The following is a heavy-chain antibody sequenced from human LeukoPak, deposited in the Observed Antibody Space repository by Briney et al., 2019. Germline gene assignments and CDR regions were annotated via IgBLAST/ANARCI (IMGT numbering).Heavy chain of an antibody. V-gene: IGHV3-20*04. D-gene: IGHD6-19*01. J-gene: IGHJ4*02. CDR3: AKAEGIAVAGNFDY. Sequence: GGSLRLSCAASGFTFDNYSMSWVRQAPGKGLEWVSGINWNGGSTGYADSVKGRFTISRDNAKNSLYLQMNSLRTEDTALYYCAKAEGIAVAGNFDYWGQGTLVTVSS. CDR1: GFTFDNYS. CDR2: INWNGGST.